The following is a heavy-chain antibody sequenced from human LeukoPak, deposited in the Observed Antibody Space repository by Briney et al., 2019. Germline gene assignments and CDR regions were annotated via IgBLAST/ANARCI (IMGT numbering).Heavy chain of an antibody. V-gene: IGHV3-30*03. CDR3: ARVQDYSDRSGYYYVFYY. CDR2: ISYDGSTT. D-gene: IGHD3-22*01. CDR1: GFTFSGHG. J-gene: IGHJ4*02. Sequence: GGSLRLSCAASGFTFSGHGMHWVRQAPGKGLEWVAIISYDGSTTYYADSVKGRFTISRDNSKNTLFLQMNSLRAEDTAVYYCARVQDYSDRSGYYYVFYYWGQGTLVSVSS.